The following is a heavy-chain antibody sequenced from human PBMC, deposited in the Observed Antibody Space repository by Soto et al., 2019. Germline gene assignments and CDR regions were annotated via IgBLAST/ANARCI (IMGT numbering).Heavy chain of an antibody. CDR3: TTASENSNYYFDY. CDR2: ISIKPNNYAT. Sequence: PGGSLRLSCVASGFTFRGSTIHWVRQASGKGLKWIGLISIKPNNYATVYAASVTGRFTISRDDSKNTAFLQMNSLKTEDTAVYYCTTASENSNYYFDYWRRGSLVAVSS. CDR1: GFTFRGST. J-gene: IGHJ4*02. V-gene: IGHV3-73*01. D-gene: IGHD3-10*01.